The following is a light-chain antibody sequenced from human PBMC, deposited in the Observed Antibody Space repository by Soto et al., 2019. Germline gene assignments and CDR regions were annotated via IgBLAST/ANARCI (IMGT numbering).Light chain of an antibody. CDR2: NNN. CDR1: SSNIGSYT. J-gene: IGLJ1*01. V-gene: IGLV1-44*01. Sequence: QSVLTQPPSASGTPGQRVTICCSGDSSNIGSYTVNWYQQLPGTAPKLLIYNNNQRPSGVPDRFSGSKSGTSASLAISGLQSEDESDYYCVAWDDSLNGLDVFGTGTKVTVL. CDR3: VAWDDSLNGLDV.